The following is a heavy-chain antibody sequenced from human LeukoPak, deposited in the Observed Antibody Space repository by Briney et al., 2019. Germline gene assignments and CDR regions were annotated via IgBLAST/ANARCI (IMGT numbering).Heavy chain of an antibody. CDR1: GGSISGYY. J-gene: IGHJ4*01. Sequence: SSETLSLTCTVSGGSISGYYWSWIRQPPGKGLEWIGYVYYSGSTNYNPSLKSRVTISVNTSKNQLSPKLSSVTAADTAVYYCARGLSGYSYGYYFDYWGHGTLVTVSS. CDR3: ARGLSGYSYGYYFDY. V-gene: IGHV4-59*01. CDR2: VYYSGST. D-gene: IGHD5-18*01.